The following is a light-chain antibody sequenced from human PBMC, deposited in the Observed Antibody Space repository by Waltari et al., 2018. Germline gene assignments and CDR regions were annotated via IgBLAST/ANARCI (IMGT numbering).Light chain of an antibody. V-gene: IGKV3-15*01. CDR2: GAS. CDR1: QSVSMN. J-gene: IGKJ2*01. Sequence: EIMMTQSPATLSVSPGERATLSCRASQSVSMNLAWYQQNPGQAPRLLIYGASTRGTGIPARFSGSGSGTEFTLTISSLQSEDFAIYYCQQYNNWPLYTFGQGTKLEIK. CDR3: QQYNNWPLYT.